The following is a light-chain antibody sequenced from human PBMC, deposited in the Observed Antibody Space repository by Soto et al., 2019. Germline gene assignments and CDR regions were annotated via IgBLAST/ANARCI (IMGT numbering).Light chain of an antibody. J-gene: IGKJ1*01. V-gene: IGKV3-20*01. Sequence: ILLTQSPGTLSLSPVQRATLSCRPSQSVSSSYLAWYQQKPGQAPRLLIYGASSRATGIPDRFSGSGSGTDFTLTISRLEPEDFAVYYCQQYGSSPWTFGQGTKVDI. CDR1: QSVSSSY. CDR2: GAS. CDR3: QQYGSSPWT.